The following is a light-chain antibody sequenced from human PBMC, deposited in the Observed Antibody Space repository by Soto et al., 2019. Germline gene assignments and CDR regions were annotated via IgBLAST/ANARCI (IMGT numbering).Light chain of an antibody. CDR1: QSVSSSY. Sequence: EIVLTQSPGTLSLSPGERATLSCRASQSVSSSYLAWYQQKPGQAPRLLIYDASSRATGIPDRFSGSGSGTDFTLSISRLEPEDFAVYYCQQHGSAPPWTFGQGNKVEIK. J-gene: IGKJ1*01. CDR3: QQHGSAPPWT. V-gene: IGKV3-20*01. CDR2: DAS.